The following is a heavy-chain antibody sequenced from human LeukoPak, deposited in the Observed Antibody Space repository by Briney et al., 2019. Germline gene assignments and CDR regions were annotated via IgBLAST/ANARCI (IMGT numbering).Heavy chain of an antibody. V-gene: IGHV3-48*03. CDR2: ISSSGSIL. CDR1: GFTFSSYE. D-gene: IGHD3-22*01. CDR3: ARYDSSGYWPNYFDH. J-gene: IGHJ4*02. Sequence: GGSLRLSCAASGFTFSSYEMNWVRQAPGKGLEWISYISSSGSILHYADSVKGRFTISRDNAKKSVYLQMNSLRAEDTAVYYCARYDSSGYWPNYFDHWGQGALVTVSS.